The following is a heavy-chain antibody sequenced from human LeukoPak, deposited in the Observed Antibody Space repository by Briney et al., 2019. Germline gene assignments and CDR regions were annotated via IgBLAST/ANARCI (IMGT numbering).Heavy chain of an antibody. CDR1: GFTFSSYA. J-gene: IGHJ4*02. CDR2: ISGSGGST. D-gene: IGHD3-10*01. V-gene: IGHV3-23*01. CDR3: AKPYGSGSYYYEPDPGFDY. Sequence: GGSLRLSCAASGFTFSSYAMSWVRQAPGKGLEWVSAISGSGGSTYYADSVKGRFTISRNNSKNTLYLQMNSLRAEDTAVYYCAKPYGSGSYYYEPDPGFDYWGQGTLVTVSS.